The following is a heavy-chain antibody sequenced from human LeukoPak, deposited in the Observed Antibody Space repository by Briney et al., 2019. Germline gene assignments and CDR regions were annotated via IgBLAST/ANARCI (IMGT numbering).Heavy chain of an antibody. CDR3: ARLRDGRWLLEY. CDR2: INYSGTT. V-gene: IGHV4-39*01. CDR1: GGSISSSSYY. D-gene: IGHD5-24*01. J-gene: IGHJ4*02. Sequence: SETLSLTCTVSGGSISSSSYYWGWIRQPPGKGLEWIASINYSGTTYYNPSLKSRVTISEDRSKNQFSLKLSSVTAADTAVYYCARLRDGRWLLEYWGQGTLVTVSS.